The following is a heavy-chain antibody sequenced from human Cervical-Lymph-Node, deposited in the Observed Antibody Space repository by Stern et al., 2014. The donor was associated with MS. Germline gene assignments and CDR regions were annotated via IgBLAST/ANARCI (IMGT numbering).Heavy chain of an antibody. CDR1: GGSISSRY. Sequence: VQLVESGPGLVKPSETLSLTCAVSGGSISSRYWGWIRQPPGKGLEWIGLISPRGNPKYTPSLKSRVPISLDPSKTQFPLKVPSVTAADTAVYYCARLSTAVDFWGQGTLVTVSS. J-gene: IGHJ4*02. CDR2: ISPRGNP. V-gene: IGHV4-59*08. CDR3: ARLSTAVDF.